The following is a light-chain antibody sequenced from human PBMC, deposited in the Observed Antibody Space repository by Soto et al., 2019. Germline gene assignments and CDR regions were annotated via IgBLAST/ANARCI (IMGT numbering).Light chain of an antibody. Sequence: SVLTQPASVSGSPGQSITISSTGTSSDVGGYNYVSWYQQHPGKAPKLMIYDVSNRPSGVSNRFSGSKSGNTASLTISGHQAEDEADYYCSSYTSSSPYVFGTGTKVTVL. J-gene: IGLJ1*01. CDR1: SSDVGGYNY. V-gene: IGLV2-14*01. CDR2: DVS. CDR3: SSYTSSSPYV.